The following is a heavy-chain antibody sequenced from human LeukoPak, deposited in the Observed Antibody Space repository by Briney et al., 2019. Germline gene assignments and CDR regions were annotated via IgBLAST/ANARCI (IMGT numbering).Heavy chain of an antibody. D-gene: IGHD1-14*01. J-gene: IGHJ4*02. V-gene: IGHV3-30*04. CDR2: LAYDGTNK. CDR1: GFTFASYA. CDR3: ARGGPLGDTNRFDF. Sequence: GGSLRLSCAASGFTFASYAMHWVRQPPGKGLEWVTLLAYDGTNKQYADSVKGRFTISRDNSQNTVDLQMDSLRAEDTAVYYCARGGPLGDTNRFDFWGQGILVTVSS.